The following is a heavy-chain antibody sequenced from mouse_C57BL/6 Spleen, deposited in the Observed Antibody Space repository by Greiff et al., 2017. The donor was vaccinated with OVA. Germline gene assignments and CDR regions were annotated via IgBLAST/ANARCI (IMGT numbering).Heavy chain of an antibody. CDR2: IRNKANGYTT. V-gene: IGHV7-3*01. J-gene: IGHJ2*01. CDR1: GFTFTDYY. CDR3: ARWAGTPPFDY. D-gene: IGHD2-14*01. Sequence: EVQRVESGGGLVQPGGSLSLSCAASGFTFTDYYMSWVRQPPGKALEWMGFIRNKANGYTTEYSESVKDRFTISRDNSQSILYLQMNALRAEDSATYYCARWAGTPPFDYWGQGTTLTVSS.